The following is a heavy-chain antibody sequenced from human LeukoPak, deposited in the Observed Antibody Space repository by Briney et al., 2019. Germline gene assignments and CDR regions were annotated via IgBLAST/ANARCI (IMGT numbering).Heavy chain of an antibody. CDR2: ISGSGGST. Sequence: GGSLRLSCAASGFTFSSYGMSWVRQAPGKGLEWVSAISGSGGSTYYADPVKGRFTISRDNSKNTLYLQMNSLRAEDTAVCYCAKNPPTTLITIFGVAYSFDYWGQGTLVTVSS. CDR3: AKNPPTTLITIFGVAYSFDY. J-gene: IGHJ4*02. D-gene: IGHD3-3*01. CDR1: GFTFSSYG. V-gene: IGHV3-23*01.